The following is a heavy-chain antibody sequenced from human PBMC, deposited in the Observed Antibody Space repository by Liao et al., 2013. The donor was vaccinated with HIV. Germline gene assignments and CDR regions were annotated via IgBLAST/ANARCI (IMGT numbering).Heavy chain of an antibody. Sequence: QLQLQESGPGLVKPSETLSLTCTVSGGSISSSSYYWGWIRQPPGKGLEWIGSIYYSGSTYYNPSLKSRVTISVDTSKNQFSLKLNTVTAADTAVYFCARGRVQLLYPYFDNWGPESWSPSL. CDR1: GGSISSSSYY. CDR3: ARGRVQLLYPYFDN. CDR2: IYYSGST. D-gene: IGHD4-11*01. J-gene: IGHJ4*01. V-gene: IGHV4-39*07.